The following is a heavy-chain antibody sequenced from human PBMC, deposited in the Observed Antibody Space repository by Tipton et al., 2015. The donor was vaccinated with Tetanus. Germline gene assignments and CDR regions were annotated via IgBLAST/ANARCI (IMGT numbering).Heavy chain of an antibody. J-gene: IGHJ6*02. CDR2: IWYDGSDK. Sequence: SLRLSCAASGFTFRNYGMHWVRQAPGKGLEWLAVIWYDGSDKYYADSVKGRVTMSRDNPKNTLYLQMNSLRAEDTAVYYCAKDHGPEITSVAATRYYYYGMDVWGQGTTVTVSS. D-gene: IGHD2-15*01. CDR1: GFTFRNYG. CDR3: AKDHGPEITSVAATRYYYYGMDV. V-gene: IGHV3-33*06.